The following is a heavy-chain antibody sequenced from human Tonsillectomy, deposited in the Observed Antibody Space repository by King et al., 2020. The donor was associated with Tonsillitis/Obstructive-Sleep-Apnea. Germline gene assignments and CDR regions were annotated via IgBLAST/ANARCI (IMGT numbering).Heavy chain of an antibody. Sequence: VQLQESGPGLVKPPETLSLTCTISGGSITTYYWSWIRQPPGKGLEWIGYIHYSGITNYNPSFKSRVAISVDTPKNQFSLKLSSVTAADTALYFCARGHNAFFDSWGPGILVTVSS. D-gene: IGHD2-2*01. CDR1: GGSITTYY. CDR3: ARGHNAFFDS. J-gene: IGHJ4*02. CDR2: IHYSGIT. V-gene: IGHV4-59*01.